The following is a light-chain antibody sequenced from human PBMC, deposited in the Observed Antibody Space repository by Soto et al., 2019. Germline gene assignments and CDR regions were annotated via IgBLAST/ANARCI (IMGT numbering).Light chain of an antibody. CDR2: YNN. CDR1: NIGINS. CDR3: QVWHSSSDPGVV. V-gene: IGLV3-21*04. J-gene: IGLJ2*01. Sequence: SYELTQPPSVSVAPGKTARITCGGNNIGINSVHWYQQKPGQAPVLVIYYNNDWPSGIPERFSGSNSGNTATLTISRVEAGDEADYYCQVWHSSSDPGVVFGGGTKLTVL.